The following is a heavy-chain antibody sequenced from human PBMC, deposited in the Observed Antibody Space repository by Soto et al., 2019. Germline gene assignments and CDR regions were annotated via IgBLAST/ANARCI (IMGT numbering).Heavy chain of an antibody. J-gene: IGHJ1*01. CDR1: GGSISTGGYY. CDR2: IYYSGST. V-gene: IGHV4-31*03. Sequence: PSETLSLTCTVSGGSISTGGYYWNWIRQRPGKGLEWIGYIYYSGSTYYNPSLRSRVTISQDTSKNQISLRLNSLTAADTAKYYCARVAVAATWYFQYWGQGALVTVSS. D-gene: IGHD2-15*01. CDR3: ARVAVAATWYFQY.